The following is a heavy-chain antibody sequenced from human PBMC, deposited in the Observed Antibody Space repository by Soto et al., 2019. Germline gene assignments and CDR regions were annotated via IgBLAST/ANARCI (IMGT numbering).Heavy chain of an antibody. J-gene: IGHJ4*02. Sequence: ASVKVSCKASGYTFTSYYMHWVRQAPGQGLEWMGIINPSGGSTSYAQKFQGRVTITKDTSKNQVVLTMTNMDPVDTATYYCAHNFLYSSSSHKFDYWGQGTPVTVSS. CDR2: INPSGGST. D-gene: IGHD6-6*01. CDR1: GYTFTSYY. CDR3: AHNFLYSSSSHKFDY. V-gene: IGHV1-46*01.